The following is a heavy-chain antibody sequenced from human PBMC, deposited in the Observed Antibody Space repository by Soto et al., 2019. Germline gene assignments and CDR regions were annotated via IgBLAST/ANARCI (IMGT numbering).Heavy chain of an antibody. Sequence: EAHLVQSGGGLVKSGGSLRLSCAASGFSFSKAWMSWVRLTPGKGLEWVARIRNKTDGGTTDYPAPVRGRFTISRDDSRSTLYLQMNSLKTEDTAMYYCITDPYYDFRSGYHFDYWGQGTPVTVSS. J-gene: IGHJ4*02. CDR2: IRNKTDGGTT. CDR3: ITDPYYDFRSGYHFDY. CDR1: GFSFSKAW. D-gene: IGHD3-3*01. V-gene: IGHV3-15*01.